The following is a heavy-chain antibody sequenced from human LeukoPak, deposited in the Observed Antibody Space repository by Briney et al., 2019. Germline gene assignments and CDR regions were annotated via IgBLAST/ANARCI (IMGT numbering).Heavy chain of an antibody. CDR1: GFIFDDYA. D-gene: IGHD6-19*01. J-gene: IGHJ4*02. V-gene: IGHV3-9*01. Sequence: GGSLRLSCEASGFIFDDYAMHWVRQAPGKGLEWVSGISWKSDSMRYADSVKGRFTVSRDNAKNSLYLEMNSLRPEDTAFYYCAKDGGHSSVLYYFESWGQGTLVTVSS. CDR3: AKDGGHSSVLYYFES. CDR2: ISWKSDSM.